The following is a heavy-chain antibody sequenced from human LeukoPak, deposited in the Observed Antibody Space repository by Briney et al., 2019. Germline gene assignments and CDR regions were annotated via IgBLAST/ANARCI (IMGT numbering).Heavy chain of an antibody. CDR2: IYSGGTT. D-gene: IGHD6-19*01. CDR1: GFTVSSSY. V-gene: IGHV3-53*01. CDR3: ARGLVMAVAGTRDPCNM. Sequence: QPGGSLRLSCAASGFTVSSSYMSWVRQAPGKGLEWVSVIYSGGTTYYADSVKGRFTISRDNSKNTLYLQMNSLRAEDTAVYYCARGLVMAVAGTRDPCNMWGQGAMVTVSS. J-gene: IGHJ3*02.